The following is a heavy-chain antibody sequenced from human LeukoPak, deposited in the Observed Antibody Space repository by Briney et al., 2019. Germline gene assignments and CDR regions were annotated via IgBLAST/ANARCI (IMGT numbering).Heavy chain of an antibody. CDR2: IYYSGST. CDR1: GGSISSGGHY. CDR3: ARTSDSSGYYFDH. V-gene: IGHV4-31*03. J-gene: IGHJ4*02. D-gene: IGHD3-22*01. Sequence: SETLSLTCTVSGGSISSGGHYWSWIRQHPGKGLEWIGYIYYSGSTYYSPSLKSRLTISVDTSKNQFSLKLTSVTAADTAVYYCARTSDSSGYYFDHWGQGTLVTVSS.